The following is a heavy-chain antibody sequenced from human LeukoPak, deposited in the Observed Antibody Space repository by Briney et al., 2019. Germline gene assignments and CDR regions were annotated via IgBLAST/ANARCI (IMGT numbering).Heavy chain of an antibody. V-gene: IGHV3-11*04. CDR2: ISRSGSTI. Sequence: GGSLRLSCAASGFTVSSNYMSWVRQAPGKGLEWVSYISRSGSTIYYADSVKGRFTISRDNAKNSLYLQMNSLRAEDTAVYYCAELGITMIGGVWGKGTTVTISS. CDR1: GFTVSSNY. J-gene: IGHJ6*04. CDR3: AELGITMIGGV. D-gene: IGHD3-10*02.